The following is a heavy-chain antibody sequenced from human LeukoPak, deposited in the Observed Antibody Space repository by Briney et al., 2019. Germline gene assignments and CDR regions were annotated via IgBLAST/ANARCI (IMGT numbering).Heavy chain of an antibody. J-gene: IGHJ4*02. D-gene: IGHD1-26*01. V-gene: IGHV3-7*01. Sequence: GGSLRLSXXXSXFTFSSYWMSWVRQAPGKGLEWVANIKQDGTDKYYADSVKGRFTISRDNAKNSLYLQMNSLRVEDTAVYYCARRSGLEYWGQGTLVTVST. CDR1: XFTFSSYW. CDR3: ARRSGLEY. CDR2: IKQDGTDK.